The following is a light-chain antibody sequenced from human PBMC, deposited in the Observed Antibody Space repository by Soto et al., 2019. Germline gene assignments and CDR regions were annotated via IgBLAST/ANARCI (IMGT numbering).Light chain of an antibody. CDR2: GAS. CDR3: QQVNSYPDT. Sequence: DIQLTQSPSFLSASVGDRVTITCRASQGISTYLAWYQQKPGKAPKLLIYGASTLQSGVPSRFSGGGTGTEFTLTISSLQPEDFATYYCQQVNSYPDTFGQGTKLEI. V-gene: IGKV1-9*01. CDR1: QGISTY. J-gene: IGKJ2*01.